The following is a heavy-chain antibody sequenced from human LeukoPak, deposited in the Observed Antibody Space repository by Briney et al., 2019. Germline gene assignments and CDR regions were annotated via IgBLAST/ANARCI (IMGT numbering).Heavy chain of an antibody. CDR2: IYRGGST. J-gene: IGHJ4*02. D-gene: IGHD6-13*01. CDR3: AREIAAAGFDY. V-gene: IGHV3-53*01. Sequence: GGSLRLSCAASGFTVSSNYMSWVRQAPGKGLEWVSVIYRGGSTYYADSVKGRFTISRDNSKNTLYLQMNSLRAEDTAVYYCAREIAAAGFDYWGQGTLVTVSS. CDR1: GFTVSSNY.